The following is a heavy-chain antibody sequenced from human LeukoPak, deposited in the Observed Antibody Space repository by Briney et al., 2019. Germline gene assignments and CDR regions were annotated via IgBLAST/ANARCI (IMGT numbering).Heavy chain of an antibody. J-gene: IGHJ4*02. Sequence: GASVKASCKASGYTFTSYGISWVRQAPGQGLEWMGWISAYNGNTNYAQKFQGRVTMTTDTSTSTAYMELRSLRSDDTAVYYCARVKRSAVAGTPQDYWGQGTLVTVSS. D-gene: IGHD6-19*01. CDR3: ARVKRSAVAGTPQDY. CDR2: ISAYNGNT. V-gene: IGHV1-18*01. CDR1: GYTFTSYG.